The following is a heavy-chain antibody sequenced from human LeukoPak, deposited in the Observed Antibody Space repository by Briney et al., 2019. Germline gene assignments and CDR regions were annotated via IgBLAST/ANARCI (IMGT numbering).Heavy chain of an antibody. D-gene: IGHD2-2*01. J-gene: IGHJ6*03. CDR2: INHSGST. V-gene: IGHV4-34*01. CDR3: ARGPYCSSTSCLHEGYMDV. Sequence: SETLSLTCAVYGGSFNGYYWSWVRQPPGKGLEWIGEINHSGSTNYNPSLKSRVTISVDTSKNQFSLKLSSVTAADTAVYYCARGPYCSSTSCLHEGYMDVWGKGTTVTVSS. CDR1: GGSFNGYY.